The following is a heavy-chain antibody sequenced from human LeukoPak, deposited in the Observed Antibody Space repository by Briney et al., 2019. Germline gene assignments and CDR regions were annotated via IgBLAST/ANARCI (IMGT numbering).Heavy chain of an antibody. CDR1: GGSISSYY. V-gene: IGHV4-59*01. D-gene: IGHD2-15*01. Sequence: TSETLSLTCTVSGGSISSYYWSWIRQPPGKGLEWIGYIYYSGSTNYNPSLKSRVTISVDTSKNQFSLKLSSVTAADTAVYYCAGPYCSGGSCYPRYYYYGMDVWGQGTTVTVSS. CDR3: AGPYCSGGSCYPRYYYYGMDV. CDR2: IYYSGST. J-gene: IGHJ6*02.